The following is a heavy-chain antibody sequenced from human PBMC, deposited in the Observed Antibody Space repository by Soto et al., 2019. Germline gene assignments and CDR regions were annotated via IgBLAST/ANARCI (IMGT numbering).Heavy chain of an antibody. Sequence: VSVKVSCKASGYTFTGYYMHWVRQAPGQGLEWMGWINPNSGGTNYAQKFQGRVTMTRDTSISTAYMELSRLRSDDTAVYYCARERGDCSGGSCYSKGSRGAFDIWGQGTMVTVSS. CDR2: INPNSGGT. J-gene: IGHJ3*02. CDR1: GYTFTGYY. V-gene: IGHV1-2*02. D-gene: IGHD2-15*01. CDR3: ARERGDCSGGSCYSKGSRGAFDI.